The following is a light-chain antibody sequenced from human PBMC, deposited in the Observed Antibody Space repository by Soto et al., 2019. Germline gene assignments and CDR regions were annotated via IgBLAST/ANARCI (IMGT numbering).Light chain of an antibody. Sequence: EVVMTQSPDTLSLSPVEIGTLSCRASQTIGDNDLAWYQQKPGQAPRLLIYGASSRATGIPDRFSGSGSGTDFTLTISSLEPEDFAVYYCQQYGSSPHFGGGTKVDIK. CDR3: QQYGSSPH. V-gene: IGKV3-20*01. CDR2: GAS. CDR1: QTIGDND. J-gene: IGKJ4*01.